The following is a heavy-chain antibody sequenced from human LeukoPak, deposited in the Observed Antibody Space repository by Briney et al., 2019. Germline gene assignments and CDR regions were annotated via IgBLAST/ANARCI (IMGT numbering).Heavy chain of an antibody. CDR2: IRYDGSNK. CDR1: GFTFSSYG. Sequence: GGSLRLSCAASGFTFSSYGMHWVRQAPGKGLEWVAFIRYDGSNKYYADSVKGRFTISRDNSKNTLYLQMNSLRAEDTAVYYCASDDSSGWPGAFDIWGQGTMVTVSS. CDR3: ASDDSSGWPGAFDI. D-gene: IGHD6-19*01. V-gene: IGHV3-30*02. J-gene: IGHJ3*02.